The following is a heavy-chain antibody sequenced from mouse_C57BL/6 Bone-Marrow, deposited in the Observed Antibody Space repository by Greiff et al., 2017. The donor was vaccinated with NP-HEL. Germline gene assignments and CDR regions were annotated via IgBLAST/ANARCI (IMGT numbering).Heavy chain of an antibody. D-gene: IGHD2-3*01. CDR2: INPNNGGT. V-gene: IGHV1-18*01. CDR1: GYTFTDYN. Sequence: VQLQQSGPELVKPGASVKIPCKASGYTFTDYNMDWVKQSHGKSLEWIGDINPNNGGTIYNQKFKGKATLTVDKSSSTAYMELRSLTSEDTAVYYCARTIYDGYYDWYFDVWGTGTTVTVSS. J-gene: IGHJ1*03. CDR3: ARTIYDGYYDWYFDV.